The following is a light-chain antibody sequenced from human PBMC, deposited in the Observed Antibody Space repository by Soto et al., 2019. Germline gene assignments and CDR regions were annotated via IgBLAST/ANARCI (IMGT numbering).Light chain of an antibody. CDR1: QSVGKNY. V-gene: IGKV3-20*01. J-gene: IGKJ2*01. Sequence: EIVLTQSPGTQSLSPGERATLSCRASQSVGKNYLAWFQKRGGQAPRLLIYDASRRATGISDRFSGSGSGTDFTLTISRLEPEDSAVYYCQQYAYSPLIFGQGTKVDIK. CDR3: QQYAYSPLI. CDR2: DAS.